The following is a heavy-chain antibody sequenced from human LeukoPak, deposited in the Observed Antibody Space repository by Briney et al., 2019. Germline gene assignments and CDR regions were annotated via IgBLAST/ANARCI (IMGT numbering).Heavy chain of an antibody. D-gene: IGHD3-9*01. V-gene: IGHV1-46*01. Sequence: ASVKVSCKASGYTFTSYYMHWVRQSPGQGLEWMGKINPSGGSTTYAQKFQGSVTMTRDTSTSTVYMELSSLRSDDTAVYYCARAGNGDILTGRYYYNYYGMDVWGQGTTVTVSS. CDR2: INPSGGST. CDR3: ARAGNGDILTGRYYYNYYGMDV. J-gene: IGHJ6*02. CDR1: GYTFTSYY.